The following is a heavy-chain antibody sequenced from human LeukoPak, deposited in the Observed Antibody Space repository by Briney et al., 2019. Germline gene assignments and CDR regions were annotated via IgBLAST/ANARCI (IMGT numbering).Heavy chain of an antibody. D-gene: IGHD3-22*01. CDR2: INPNSGGT. Sequence: ASVKVSCKPSGYTFTGYYMHWVRQAPGQGLEWMGWINPNSGGTNYAQKFQGRVTMTRDTSISTAYIELSRLRSDDTAVYYCAREGYYYDSSGYYLHYWGQGTLVTVSS. CDR1: GYTFTGYY. J-gene: IGHJ4*02. V-gene: IGHV1-2*02. CDR3: AREGYYYDSSGYYLHY.